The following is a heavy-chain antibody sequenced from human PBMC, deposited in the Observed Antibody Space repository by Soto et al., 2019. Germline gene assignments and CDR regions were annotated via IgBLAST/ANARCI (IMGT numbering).Heavy chain of an antibody. V-gene: IGHV3-23*01. CDR1: GFTFSSYA. Sequence: GGSLRLSCAASGFTFSSYAMSWVRQAPGKGLEWVSTLSAGGGTTYYADSVKGRFSIARDNSKNTLYLQMNSLRAEDTAVYYCANQLDTAMVWGFAYWGQGTLVTVSS. CDR3: ANQLDTAMVWGFAY. J-gene: IGHJ4*02. CDR2: LSAGGGTT. D-gene: IGHD5-18*01.